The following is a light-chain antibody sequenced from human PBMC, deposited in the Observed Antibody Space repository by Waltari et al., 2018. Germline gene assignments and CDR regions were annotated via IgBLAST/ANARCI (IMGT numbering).Light chain of an antibody. V-gene: IGKV4-1*01. CDR2: WAS. CDR1: QRVLYSSNNKNY. J-gene: IGKJ1*01. CDR3: QQYYSTPPT. Sequence: DIVMTQSPDSLAVSLGERATINCKSSQRVLYSSNNKNYLAWYQQKPGQPPKLLICWASIRGSGVPDRFSGSGSGTDFTLTISSLQAEDVAVYYCQQYYSTPPTFGQGTKVEIK.